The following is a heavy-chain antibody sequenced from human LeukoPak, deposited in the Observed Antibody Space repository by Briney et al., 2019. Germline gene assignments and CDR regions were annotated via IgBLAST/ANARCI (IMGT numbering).Heavy chain of an antibody. CDR1: GFTFSTYS. J-gene: IGHJ4*02. CDR3: ARHQDILTGYYSVGYFDY. CDR2: ISGSSIYI. Sequence: GGSLRLSCAASGFTFSTYSMDWVRQAPGKGLEWVSSISGSSIYIYYADSVKGRFTISRDNAKNSLYLQMNSLRAEDTAVYYCARHQDILTGYYSVGYFDYWGQGTLVTVSS. V-gene: IGHV3-21*01. D-gene: IGHD3-9*01.